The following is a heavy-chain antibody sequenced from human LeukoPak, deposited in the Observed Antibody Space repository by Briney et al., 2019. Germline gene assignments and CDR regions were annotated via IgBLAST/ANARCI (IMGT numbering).Heavy chain of an antibody. CDR2: ISSSSSYI. V-gene: IGHV3-21*01. Sequence: PGGSLRLSCAASGFTFSSYSMNWVRQAPGKGLEWVSSISSSSSYIYYADSVKGRFTISRDNAKNSLYLQMNSLRAEDTAVYYCARGANMAVAGTVRFDYWGQGTLVTVSS. CDR3: ARGANMAVAGTVRFDY. CDR1: GFTFSSYS. J-gene: IGHJ4*02. D-gene: IGHD6-19*01.